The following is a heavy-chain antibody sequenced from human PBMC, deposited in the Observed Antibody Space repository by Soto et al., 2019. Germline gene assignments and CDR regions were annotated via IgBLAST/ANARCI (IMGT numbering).Heavy chain of an antibody. J-gene: IGHJ5*02. CDR2: IFHSGST. CDR3: ARDGGECLHSGGGGFDP. CDR1: GDSISNFHW. D-gene: IGHD2-21*01. V-gene: IGHV4-4*02. Sequence: QVQLHESGPGLVKPSGTLSLTCAVSGDSISNFHWWTWLRQPPGRGLEWIGEIFHSGSTTYNPSLKSRVTISADKSTNQLSLKLNSVTAADTAVYYCARDGGECLHSGGGGFDPWGPGILVIVSS.